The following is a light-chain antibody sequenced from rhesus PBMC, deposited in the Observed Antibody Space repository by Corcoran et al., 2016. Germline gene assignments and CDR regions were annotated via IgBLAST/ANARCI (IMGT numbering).Light chain of an antibody. Sequence: DIQMTQSPSSLSASVGDRVTITCRASENVNYYLNWYQQIPGKAPKLLIYKTSTLQSGVPSRVSGRGSGTDYTFTISSLQAEDVATYYCQQGYGTPFTFGPGPKLDIK. V-gene: IGKV1-74*01. J-gene: IGKJ3*01. CDR3: QQGYGTPFT. CDR1: ENVNYY. CDR2: KTS.